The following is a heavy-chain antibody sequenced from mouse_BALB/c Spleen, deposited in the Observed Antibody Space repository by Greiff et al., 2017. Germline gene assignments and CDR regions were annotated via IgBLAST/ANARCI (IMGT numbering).Heavy chain of an antibody. J-gene: IGHJ3*01. Sequence: QVQLQQSGAELVRPGASVTLSCKASGYTFTDYEMHWVKQTPVHGLEWIGAIDPETGGTAYNQKFKGKATLTADKSSSTAYMELRSLTSEDSAVYYFTRSYGYDGFAYWGQGTLVTVSA. D-gene: IGHD2-2*01. CDR3: TRSYGYDGFAY. V-gene: IGHV1-15*01. CDR1: GYTFTDYE. CDR2: IDPETGGT.